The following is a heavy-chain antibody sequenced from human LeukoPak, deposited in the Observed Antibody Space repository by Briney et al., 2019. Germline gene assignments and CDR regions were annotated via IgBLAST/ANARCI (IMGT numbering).Heavy chain of an antibody. Sequence: PSETLSLTCTVSGGSISSYYWSWIRQPPGKGLEWIGYIYYSGSTNYNPSLKSRVTISVDTSKNQFSLKLSSVTAADTAVYYCARRHGGYSYGLGYYYYYMDVWGKGTTVTISS. CDR3: ARRHGGYSYGLGYYYYYMDV. D-gene: IGHD5-18*01. CDR2: IYYSGST. V-gene: IGHV4-59*12. CDR1: GGSISSYY. J-gene: IGHJ6*03.